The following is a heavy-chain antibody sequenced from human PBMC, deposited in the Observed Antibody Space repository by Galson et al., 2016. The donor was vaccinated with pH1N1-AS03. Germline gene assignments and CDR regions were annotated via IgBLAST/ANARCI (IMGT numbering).Heavy chain of an antibody. CDR2: ISANSGNT. CDR3: AVLGYCRSTSCYDFGYYYYMDV. D-gene: IGHD2-2*01. V-gene: IGHV1-18*01. J-gene: IGHJ6*03. CDR1: GYTFNSYG. Sequence: SVKVSCKASGYTFNSYGISWVRQAPGQGLEWMGWISANSGNTKYAQNLQGRVIMTTDTSTSTAYMELRSLRSDDTAVYYCAVLGYCRSTSCYDFGYYYYMDVWGKGTTVTVSS.